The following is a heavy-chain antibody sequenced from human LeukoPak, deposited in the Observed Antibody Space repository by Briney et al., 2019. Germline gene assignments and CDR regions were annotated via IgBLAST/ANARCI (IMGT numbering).Heavy chain of an antibody. CDR1: GYTFTGYY. CDR3: ARDNSVRDEAWWFSP. J-gene: IGHJ5*02. Sequence: ASVKVSCKASGYTFTGYYIHWVRQAPGQGLEWMGWIKPSSGGTNYAQNFQGRVTMTRDTSINTAYMELSRLRSDDTAVYYCARDNSVRDEAWWFSPWGQGTLFTVSS. D-gene: IGHD5-24*01. V-gene: IGHV1-2*02. CDR2: IKPSSGGT.